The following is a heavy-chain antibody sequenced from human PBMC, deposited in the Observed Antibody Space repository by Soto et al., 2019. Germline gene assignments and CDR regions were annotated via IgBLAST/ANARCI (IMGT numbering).Heavy chain of an antibody. CDR2: INPSGGST. CDR3: AREYGSGLESGEYYYYGMDV. Sequence: ASVKVSCTASGYTFTSYDMPWVRQAPGQGLEWMGIINPSGGSTSYAQKFQGRVTMTRDTSTSTVYMELSSLRSEDTAVYYCAREYGSGLESGEYYYYGMDVWGQGTTVTIS. J-gene: IGHJ6*02. D-gene: IGHD3-10*01. V-gene: IGHV1-46*01. CDR1: GYTFTSYD.